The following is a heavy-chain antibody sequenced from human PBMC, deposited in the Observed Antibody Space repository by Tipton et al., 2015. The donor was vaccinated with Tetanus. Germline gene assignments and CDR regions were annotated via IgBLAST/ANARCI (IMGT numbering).Heavy chain of an antibody. D-gene: IGHD5-12*01. J-gene: IGHJ4*02. CDR3: ARDDGYEVASITANYFDY. V-gene: IGHV1-3*01. CDR2: LRPGSGAT. Sequence: QLVQSGAEVKMPGASVKISCKASGHTLSNCDIHWVRQAPGQRFEWMGCLRPGSGATMLSQNFQGRVAITRDTSATTAYMELSGLNSGDTALYYCARDDGYEVASITANYFDYWGQGTLVAVSS. CDR1: GHTLSNCD.